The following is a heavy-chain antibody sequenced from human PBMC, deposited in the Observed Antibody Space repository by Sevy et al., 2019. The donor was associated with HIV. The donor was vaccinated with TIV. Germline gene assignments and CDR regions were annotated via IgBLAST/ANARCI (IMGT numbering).Heavy chain of an antibody. CDR3: AKGFCSGGTCPRDYYYYGMDV. V-gene: IGHV3-23*01. CDR1: GFIFSSSS. CDR2: ISGSGRYT. Sequence: GGSLRLSCAASGFIFSSSSINCVRQAPGKGLEWVSSISGSGRYTYYADSVEGRFTISRDNSKNTLYVQMNSLRAEDTAVYYCAKGFCSGGTCPRDYYYYGMDVWGQGTTVTVSS. J-gene: IGHJ6*02. D-gene: IGHD2-15*01.